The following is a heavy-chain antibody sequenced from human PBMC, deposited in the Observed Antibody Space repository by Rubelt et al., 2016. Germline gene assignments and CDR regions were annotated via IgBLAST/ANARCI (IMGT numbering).Heavy chain of an antibody. Sequence: EVQLVQSGAEVKKPGESLRISCKGSGYSFTSYWISWVRQMPGKGLEWMGIIYPGDSDTRYSPSFQGQVTISSDKPISTAYLQWSSLKASDTAMYYCARDRGGYCSGGSCDAFDIWGQGTMVTVSS. CDR2: IYPGDSDT. CDR1: GYSFTSYW. CDR3: ARDRGGYCSGGSCDAFDI. J-gene: IGHJ3*02. V-gene: IGHV5-51*01. D-gene: IGHD2-15*01.